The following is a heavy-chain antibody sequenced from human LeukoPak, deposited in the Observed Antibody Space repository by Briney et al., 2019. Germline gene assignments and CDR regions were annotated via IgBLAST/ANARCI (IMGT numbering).Heavy chain of an antibody. CDR1: GFTFSSYG. V-gene: IGHV3-30*18. J-gene: IGHJ5*02. D-gene: IGHD2-2*03. Sequence: GGSLRLSCAASGFTFSSYGMHWVRQAPGKGLEWVAVISYDGSNKYYADSVKGRFTISRDNSKNTLYLQMNSLRAEDTAVYYCAKLDGYGSFDPWGQGTLVTVSS. CDR3: AKLDGYGSFDP. CDR2: ISYDGSNK.